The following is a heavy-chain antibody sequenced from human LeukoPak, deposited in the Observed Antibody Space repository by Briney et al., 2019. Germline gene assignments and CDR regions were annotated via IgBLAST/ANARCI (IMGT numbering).Heavy chain of an antibody. CDR1: GFTFSSYS. J-gene: IGHJ4*02. CDR3: AKDMDYDSRGSCDH. Sequence: GGSLRLSCAASGFTFSSYSMNWVRQAPGKGLEWVSSISSSSSYIYYADSVKGRFTISRDNAKNSLYLQMNSLRAEDTALYYCAKDMDYDSRGSCDHWGQGTLVTVSS. CDR2: ISSSSSYI. V-gene: IGHV3-21*04. D-gene: IGHD3-22*01.